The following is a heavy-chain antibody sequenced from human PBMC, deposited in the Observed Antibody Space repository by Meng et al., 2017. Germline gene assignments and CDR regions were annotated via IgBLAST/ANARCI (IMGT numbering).Heavy chain of an antibody. V-gene: IGHV3-21*01. Sequence: GESLKISCAASGFTFSSYGMHWVRQAPGKGLEWVSSISSSSSYIYYADSVKGRFTISRDNAKNSLYLQMNSLRAEDTAVYYCARDMDCTNGVCYEGGYYYYGMDVWGQGTTVTVSS. CDR1: GFTFSSYG. CDR3: ARDMDCTNGVCYEGGYYYYGMDV. J-gene: IGHJ6*02. D-gene: IGHD2-8*01. CDR2: ISSSSSYI.